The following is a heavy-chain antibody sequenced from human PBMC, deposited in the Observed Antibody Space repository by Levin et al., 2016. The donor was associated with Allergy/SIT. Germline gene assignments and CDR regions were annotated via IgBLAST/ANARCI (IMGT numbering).Heavy chain of an antibody. CDR1: GNSFTSYW. V-gene: IGHV5-10-1*01. CDR2: IDPSDSYT. Sequence: GESLKISCKASGNSFTSYWITWVRQMSGKGLEWMGRIDPSDSYTNYSPSFEGHVTISADKSITTAYLQWSSLKASDTAIYYCALTVGYCSAGSCPDYWGQGTLVTVSS. J-gene: IGHJ4*02. D-gene: IGHD2-15*01. CDR3: ALTVGYCSAGSCPDY.